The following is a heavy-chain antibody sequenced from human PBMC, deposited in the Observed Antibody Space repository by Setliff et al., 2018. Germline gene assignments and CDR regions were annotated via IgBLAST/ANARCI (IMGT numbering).Heavy chain of an antibody. D-gene: IGHD6-19*01. CDR1: EFRFSDYN. J-gene: IGHJ4*02. CDR2: ISPSGSFI. Sequence: GSLRLSCAASEFRFSDYNMNWVRQAPGKGLEWVASISPSGSFIYYADSVKGRFTISRDNSRRSVLLQIDSLRVEDTAVYYCATSDWYAAFDHWGQGTLVTVSS. CDR3: ATSDWYAAFDH. V-gene: IGHV3-21*01.